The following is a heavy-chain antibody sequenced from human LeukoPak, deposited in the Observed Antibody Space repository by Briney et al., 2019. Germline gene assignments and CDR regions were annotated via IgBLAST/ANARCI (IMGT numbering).Heavy chain of an antibody. CDR2: ISYDGSNK. V-gene: IGHV3-30*04. Sequence: GGSLRLSCAASGFTFSSYAMHWVRQAPGKGLEWVAVISYDGSNKYYADSVKGRFTISRDNSKNTLYLQMNSLRAEDTAVYYCARGQPRYMDVWGKGTTVTVSS. J-gene: IGHJ6*03. D-gene: IGHD6-13*01. CDR1: GFTFSSYA. CDR3: ARGQPRYMDV.